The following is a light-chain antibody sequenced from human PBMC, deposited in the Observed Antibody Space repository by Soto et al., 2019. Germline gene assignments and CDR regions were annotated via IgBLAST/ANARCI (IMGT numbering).Light chain of an antibody. CDR3: CSYAGTSTSYVV. V-gene: IGLV2-23*02. J-gene: IGLJ2*01. CDR2: EVN. CDR1: SSDVGNYNL. Sequence: QSALTQPASVSGSPGQSITISCTGTSSDVGNYNLVSWYQHHPGKAPKLMIYEVNTRPSGVSNRFSGSKSGNTASLTISGLQAEDEADYYCCSYAGTSTSYVVLGGGTKLTVL.